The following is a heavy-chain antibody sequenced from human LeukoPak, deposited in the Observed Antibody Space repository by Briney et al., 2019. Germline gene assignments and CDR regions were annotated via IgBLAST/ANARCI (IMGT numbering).Heavy chain of an antibody. CDR2: VRVNWRT. V-gene: IGHV4-38-2*02. J-gene: IGHJ1*01. D-gene: IGHD3-10*01. CDR3: ARGGRARLGTPGYFQH. CDR1: GYSINSGYY. Sequence: SETLSLTCIVSGYSINSGYYWGWIRQPPGKGLEWIGSVRVNWRTYYNPSLKSRVTISVDTSKNQSSLKLSSVTAADTAVYYCARGGRARLGTPGYFQHWGQGTLVTVSS.